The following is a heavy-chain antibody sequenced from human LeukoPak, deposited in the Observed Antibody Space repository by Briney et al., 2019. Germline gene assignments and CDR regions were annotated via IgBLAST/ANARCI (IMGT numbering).Heavy chain of an antibody. V-gene: IGHV3-9*01. J-gene: IGHJ4*02. CDR1: GFTFDDYA. CDR3: AATTAMVNSLNY. Sequence: PGRSLRLSCAASGFTFDDYAMHWVRQAPGKGLEWVSGISWNSGSIGYADSVKGRFTISRDNAKNSLYLQMNSLRAEDTALYYCAATTAMVNSLNYWGQGTLVTVSS. CDR2: ISWNSGSI. D-gene: IGHD5-18*01.